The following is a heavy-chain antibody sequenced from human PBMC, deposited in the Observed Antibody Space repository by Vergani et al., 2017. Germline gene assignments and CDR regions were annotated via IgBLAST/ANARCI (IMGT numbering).Heavy chain of an antibody. D-gene: IGHD1/OR15-1a*01. CDR2: ISGSGGST. Sequence: CAMSWVRQAPGKGLEWVSAISGSGGSTYYADSVKGRFTISRDNSKNTLYLQMNSLRAEDTAVYYCAKDISEAGTTDYWGQGTLVTVSS. CDR1: CA. V-gene: IGHV3-23*01. CDR3: AKDISEAGTTDY. J-gene: IGHJ4*02.